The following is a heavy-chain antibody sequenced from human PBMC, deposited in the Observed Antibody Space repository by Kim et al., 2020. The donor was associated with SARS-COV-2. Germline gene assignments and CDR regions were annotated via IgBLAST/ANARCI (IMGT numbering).Heavy chain of an antibody. Sequence: GGSLRLSCAASGFTFSSYAMSWVRQAPGKGLEWVSAISGSGGSTYYADSVKGRFTISRDNSKNTLYLQMNSLRAEDTAVYYCAKGGRRDGYNFPSSSGYYFDYWGQGTLVTVSS. CDR2: ISGSGGST. CDR1: GFTFSSYA. D-gene: IGHD5-12*01. V-gene: IGHV3-23*01. CDR3: AKGGRRDGYNFPSSSGYYFDY. J-gene: IGHJ4*02.